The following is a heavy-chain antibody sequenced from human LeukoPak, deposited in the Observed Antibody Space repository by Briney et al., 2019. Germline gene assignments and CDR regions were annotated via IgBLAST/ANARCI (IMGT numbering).Heavy chain of an antibody. Sequence: ASVKVSCKASGYTFTSYDINWVRQATGQGLEWMGWISAYNGNTNYAQKLQGRVTMTTDTSTSTAYMELRSLRSDDTAVYYCAREWLGLLGDWFDPWGQGTLVTVSS. J-gene: IGHJ5*02. V-gene: IGHV1-18*01. CDR3: AREWLGLLGDWFDP. D-gene: IGHD2-15*01. CDR2: ISAYNGNT. CDR1: GYTFTSYD.